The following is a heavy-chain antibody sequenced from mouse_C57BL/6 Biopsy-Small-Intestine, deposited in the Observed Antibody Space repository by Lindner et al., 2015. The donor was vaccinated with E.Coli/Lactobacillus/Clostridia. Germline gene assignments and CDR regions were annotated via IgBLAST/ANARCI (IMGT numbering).Heavy chain of an antibody. D-gene: IGHD2-4*01. V-gene: IGHV1-42*01. CDR3: GRSYYDYLDY. Sequence: VQLQESGPELVKPGASVKISCKASGYSFTGYYMNWVKQSPEKSLEWIGEINPSTGDTTYNQKFKAKATLTVDKSSSTAYMQLMGLTSEDSAVYYCGRSYYDYLDYWGQGTTLTVSS. J-gene: IGHJ2*01. CDR2: INPSTGDT. CDR1: GYSFTGYY.